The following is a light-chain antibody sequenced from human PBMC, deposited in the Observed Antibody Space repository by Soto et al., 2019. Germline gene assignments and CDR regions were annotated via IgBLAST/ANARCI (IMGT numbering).Light chain of an antibody. CDR1: QSISSY. Sequence: TQMNRSPSSLSASVVGSIASTCRASQSISSYLNWYQQKPGKAPKLLISAASILQSGVPSRFSGSGSGTDFTLTISNLQPEDFAGYYCQQTYSSPITFGQGTRLEIK. V-gene: IGKV1-39*01. CDR3: QQTYSSPIT. J-gene: IGKJ5*01. CDR2: AAS.